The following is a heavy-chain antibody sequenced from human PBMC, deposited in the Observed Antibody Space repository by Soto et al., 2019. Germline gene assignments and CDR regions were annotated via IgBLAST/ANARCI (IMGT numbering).Heavy chain of an antibody. CDR1: GFTFSSYN. CDR2: ISSSSSTI. Sequence: EVQLVESGGGLVQPGGSLRLSYAASGFTFSSYNMNWVRQAPGKGLEWVSYISSSSSTIYYADSVKGRFTISRDNAKNSLYLQMNSLRDEDTAVYYCARDLEVVAATATLDYWGQGTLVTVSS. V-gene: IGHV3-48*02. CDR3: ARDLEVVAATATLDY. D-gene: IGHD2-15*01. J-gene: IGHJ4*02.